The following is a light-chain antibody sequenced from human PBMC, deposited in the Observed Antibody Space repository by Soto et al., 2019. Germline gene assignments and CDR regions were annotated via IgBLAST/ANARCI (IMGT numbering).Light chain of an antibody. CDR3: MQALQTRYT. J-gene: IGKJ2*01. Sequence: DIVMTQSPLSLPVTPGEPASISCRSSQSLLESNGYNYLDWYLQKPGQSPQLLIYLTSSRASGVPDRFSGSGSGTDFTLKISRVEAEDVGVYYCMQALQTRYTFGQGTKLEIK. CDR1: QSLLESNGYNY. V-gene: IGKV2-28*01. CDR2: LTS.